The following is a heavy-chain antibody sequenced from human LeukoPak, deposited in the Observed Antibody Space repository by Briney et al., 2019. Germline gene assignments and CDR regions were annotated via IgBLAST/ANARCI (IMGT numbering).Heavy chain of an antibody. CDR2: IYYSGST. D-gene: IGHD2-15*01. J-gene: IGHJ4*02. V-gene: IGHV4-59*12. Sequence: SETLSLTCTVSGGSISSYYWSWIRQPPGKGLEWIGYIYYSGSTNYNPSLRSRVTISVDTSKNQFSLKLSSVTAADTAVYYCTYSRAFDYWGQGTLVTVSS. CDR1: GGSISSYY. CDR3: TYSRAFDY.